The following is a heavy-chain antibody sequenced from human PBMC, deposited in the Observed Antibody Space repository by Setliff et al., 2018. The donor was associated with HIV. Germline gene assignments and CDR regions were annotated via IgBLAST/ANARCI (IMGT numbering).Heavy chain of an antibody. J-gene: IGHJ4*02. Sequence: PGESLKISCKGSGYSFTNYWIGWVRQMPGKGLEWMGIIYPGDSDIQYSPSLQGQVTISADKSTSTAFLQWSSLKASDTAMYYCVGATTRIYYFDYWGQGTLVTVSS. CDR1: GYSFTNYW. D-gene: IGHD1-26*01. CDR3: VGATTRIYYFDY. V-gene: IGHV5-51*01. CDR2: IYPGDSDI.